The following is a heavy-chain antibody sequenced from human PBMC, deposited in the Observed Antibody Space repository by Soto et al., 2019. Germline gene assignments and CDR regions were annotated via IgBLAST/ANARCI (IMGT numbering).Heavy chain of an antibody. J-gene: IGHJ4*02. CDR3: ANFHTGSSYFDY. V-gene: IGHV4-59*01. Sequence: PSETLSLTCTVSDGSISNYYWSWIRQPPGKGLEWIGYIYYSGITNYNPSLKSRVTISLDTSKSQLSLKLSSVTAADTAVYYCANFHTGSSYFDYWGQGTLVTVSS. CDR1: DGSISNYY. D-gene: IGHD1-26*01. CDR2: IYYSGIT.